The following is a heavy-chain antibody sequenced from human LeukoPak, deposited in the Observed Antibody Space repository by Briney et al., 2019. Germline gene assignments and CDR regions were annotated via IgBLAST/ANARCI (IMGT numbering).Heavy chain of an antibody. J-gene: IGHJ5*02. Sequence: TSQTLSLTCTVSGDPISSGDYYWSWIRQPPGKGLEWIGYIYFSGTTYYNPSLKSRVIISVGTSKNQFSLKLSSVTAADTAVYYCARGVSEHRAFYDWFDPWGQGTLVTVSS. CDR2: IYFSGTT. CDR1: GDPISSGDYY. V-gene: IGHV4-30-4*08. CDR3: ARGVSEHRAFYDWFDP. D-gene: IGHD2/OR15-2a*01.